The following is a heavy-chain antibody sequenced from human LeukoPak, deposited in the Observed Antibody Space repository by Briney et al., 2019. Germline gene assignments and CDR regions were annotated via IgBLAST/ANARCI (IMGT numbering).Heavy chain of an antibody. CDR2: IYYSGST. V-gene: IGHV4-30-4*01. CDR1: GGSISSGDYY. Sequence: NASQTLSLTCTVSGGSISSGDYYWSWIRQPPGKGLEWIGYIYYSGSTYYNPSLKSRVTISVDTSKNQFSLKPSSVTAADTAVYYCARVLWFGEDYWGQGTLVTVSS. J-gene: IGHJ4*02. D-gene: IGHD3-10*01. CDR3: ARVLWFGEDY.